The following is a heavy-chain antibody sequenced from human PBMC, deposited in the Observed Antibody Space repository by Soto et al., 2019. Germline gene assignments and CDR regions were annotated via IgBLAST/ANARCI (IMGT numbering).Heavy chain of an antibody. CDR3: ARDRYSSSWYGGSFDY. V-gene: IGHV1-46*01. J-gene: IGHJ4*02. Sequence: ASVKVSCKASGYTFTSYYMHWVRQAPGQGLEWMGIINPSGGSTSYAQKFQGRVTMTRDTSTSTVYMELSSLRSEDTALYYCARDRYSSSWYGGSFDYWGQGTLVTVSS. CDR1: GYTFTSYY. CDR2: INPSGGST. D-gene: IGHD6-13*01.